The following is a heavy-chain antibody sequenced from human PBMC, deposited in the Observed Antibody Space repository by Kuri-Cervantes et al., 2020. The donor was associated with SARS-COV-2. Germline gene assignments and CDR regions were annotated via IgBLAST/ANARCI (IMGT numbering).Heavy chain of an antibody. V-gene: IGHV4-34*01. CDR3: ARSRVVPGAKFDY. CDR2: INHSGNT. D-gene: IGHD2-2*01. Sequence: SQTLSLTCAVYGGSFSDYYWSWVRQPPGKGLEWIGEINHSGNTNYDPSLKSRVTISVDTSKNQFSLKLSSVTAADTAMHYCARSRVVPGAKFDYWGQGTLVTVSS. CDR1: GGSFSDYY. J-gene: IGHJ4*02.